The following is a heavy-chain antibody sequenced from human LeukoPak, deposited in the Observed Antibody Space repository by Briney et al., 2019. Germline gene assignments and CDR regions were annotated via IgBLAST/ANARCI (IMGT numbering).Heavy chain of an antibody. CDR2: INHSGST. CDR1: GGSFSGYC. V-gene: IGHV4-34*01. J-gene: IGHJ6*03. Sequence: PSETLSLTCAVYGGSFSGYCWSWIRQPPGKGLEWIGEINHSGSTNYNPSLKSRVTISVDTSKNQFSLKLSSVTAADTAVYYCARSPGGYSCGWYGAYYYMDVWGKGTTVTVSS. D-gene: IGHD6-19*01. CDR3: ARSPGGYSCGWYGAYYYMDV.